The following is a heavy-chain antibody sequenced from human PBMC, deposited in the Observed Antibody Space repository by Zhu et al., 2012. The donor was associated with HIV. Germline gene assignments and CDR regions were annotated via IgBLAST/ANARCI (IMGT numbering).Heavy chain of an antibody. CDR1: GGSISSDSNY. J-gene: IGHJ3*02. Sequence: QVHLQESGPGLVTPSETLSLTCTVSGGSISSDSNYWGWIRQPPGKGLEWIGTIHSTGSTYYNPSLKSRLTIVVDTSKSQFSLTLSSVTAADTAVYYCARHGSGDTCRGLCTFDIWGQGTMVAASS. D-gene: IGHD2-15*01. CDR3: ARHGSGDTCRGLCTFDI. CDR2: IHSTGST. V-gene: IGHV4-39*01.